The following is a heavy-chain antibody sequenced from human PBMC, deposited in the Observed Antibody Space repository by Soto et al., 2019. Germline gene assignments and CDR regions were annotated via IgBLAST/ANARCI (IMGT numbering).Heavy chain of an antibody. D-gene: IGHD3-22*01. J-gene: IGHJ4*02. CDR2: INAGNGNT. CDR3: ARSSGYYYLEY. CDR1: GYTFTNYA. V-gene: IGHV1-3*01. Sequence: VQLVQSGAEVKKPGASVKVSCKASGYTFTNYAMHWVRQAPRQRLEWMGWINAGNGNTKYSQQFQGRVTITRDTSASTAYMELSSLRSEDTAVYYCARSSGYYYLEYWGQGTLVTVSS.